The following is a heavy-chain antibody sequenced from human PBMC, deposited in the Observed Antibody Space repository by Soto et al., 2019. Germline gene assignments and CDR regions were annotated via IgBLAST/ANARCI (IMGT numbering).Heavy chain of an antibody. CDR3: AKACPNWCFDY. Sequence: GASVKVSCKASGYTFTSYYMHWVRQAPGQGLEWMGIINPSGGNTNYAQKFQGRVTMTRDTSTSTVYMEMSSLRSEDTAVYYCAKACPNWCFDYWGQGTLVTVSS. CDR2: INPSGGNT. D-gene: IGHD1-1*01. CDR1: GYTFTSYY. V-gene: IGHV1-46*01. J-gene: IGHJ4*02.